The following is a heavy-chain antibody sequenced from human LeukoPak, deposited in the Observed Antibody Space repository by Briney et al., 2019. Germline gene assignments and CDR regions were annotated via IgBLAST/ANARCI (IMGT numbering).Heavy chain of an antibody. J-gene: IGHJ4*02. CDR2: IRYDGSNK. V-gene: IGHV3-30*02. Sequence: GGSLRLSCAASGFTFSSYAMSWVRQAPGKGLEWVAFIRYDGSNKYYADSVKGRFTISRDNSKNTLYLQMNSLRAEDTAVYYCAKLLTGYSSSWYDNYWGQGTLVTVSS. CDR1: GFTFSSYA. CDR3: AKLLTGYSSSWYDNY. D-gene: IGHD6-13*01.